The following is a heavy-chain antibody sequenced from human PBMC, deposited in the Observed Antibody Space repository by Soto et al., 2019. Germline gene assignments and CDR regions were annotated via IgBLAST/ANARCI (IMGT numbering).Heavy chain of an antibody. CDR1: GGCITTGGTS. CDR3: ARTQCSGGSCYSYDAFNI. J-gene: IGHJ3*02. CDR2: IYYTGAA. V-gene: IGHV4-31*03. Sequence: SETVSLSCSVSGGCITTGGTSWSCARLLPGKGLQRVGYIYYTGAAYYNPALKSRVTISLDTSENRFSLKLTSVTAADTAVYYCARTQCSGGSCYSYDAFNIWGQGRIVT. D-gene: IGHD2-15*01.